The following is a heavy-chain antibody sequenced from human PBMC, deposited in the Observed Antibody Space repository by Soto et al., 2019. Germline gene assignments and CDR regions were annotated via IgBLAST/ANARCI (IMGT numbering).Heavy chain of an antibody. Sequence: SETLSLTCTVSGGSISSGDYYWSCMRQPPGKGLEWIGYIYYSGSTYYNPSLKSRVTISVDTSKNQFSLKLSSVTAADTAVYYCARGKGTSVCYYYGMDVWGQGTTVTVSS. CDR1: GGSISSGDYY. J-gene: IGHJ6*02. CDR2: IYYSGST. CDR3: ARGKGTSVCYYYGMDV. D-gene: IGHD2-2*01. V-gene: IGHV4-30-4*01.